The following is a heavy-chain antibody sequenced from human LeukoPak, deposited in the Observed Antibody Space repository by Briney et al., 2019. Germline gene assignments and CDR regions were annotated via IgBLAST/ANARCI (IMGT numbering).Heavy chain of an antibody. V-gene: IGHV4-61*08. J-gene: IGHJ6*02. D-gene: IGHD3-3*01. CDR1: GGSISSGGYY. Sequence: SETLSLTCTVSGGSISSGGYYWSWIRQHPGKGLEWIGYIYYSGSTNYNPSLKSRVTISVDTSKNQFSLKLSSVTAADTAVYYCARTYYDFWSGSPPGYYGMDVWGQGTTVTVSS. CDR3: ARTYYDFWSGSPPGYYGMDV. CDR2: IYYSGST.